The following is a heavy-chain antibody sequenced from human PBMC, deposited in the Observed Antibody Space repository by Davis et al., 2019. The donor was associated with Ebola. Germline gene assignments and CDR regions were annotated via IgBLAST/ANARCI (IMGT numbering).Heavy chain of an antibody. V-gene: IGHV3-33*08. Sequence: GESLKISCAASGFTFSSYWMHWVRQAPGKGLEWVAVIWYDGSNKYYADSVKGRFTISRDNSKNTLYLQMNSLRSEDTAVYYCARDRRVVVTATHSIIYYGMDVWGQGTTVTVSS. CDR3: ARDRRVVVTATHSIIYYGMDV. J-gene: IGHJ6*02. CDR1: GFTFSSYW. CDR2: IWYDGSNK. D-gene: IGHD2-21*02.